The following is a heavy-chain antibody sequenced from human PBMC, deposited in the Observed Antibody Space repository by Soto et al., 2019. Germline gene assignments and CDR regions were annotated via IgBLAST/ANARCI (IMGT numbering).Heavy chain of an antibody. CDR2: ITGTGATI. D-gene: IGHD6-19*01. CDR1: GFVFSSYA. Sequence: EVQLLESGGGLVQPGGSLRLSCAASGFVFSSYALSWVRQAPGKGLEWVSSITGTGATIFYADSVKGRFTISRDNSKNTLYLEINSLRVEDTAVYFCVMAEYNWLDPWGQGTLVTVSS. CDR3: VMAEYNWLDP. V-gene: IGHV3-23*01. J-gene: IGHJ5*02.